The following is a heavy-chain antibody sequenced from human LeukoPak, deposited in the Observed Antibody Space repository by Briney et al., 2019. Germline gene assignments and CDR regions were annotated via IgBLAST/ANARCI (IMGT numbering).Heavy chain of an antibody. V-gene: IGHV3-11*01. J-gene: IGHJ3*02. D-gene: IGHD3-3*01. CDR1: GFTFSDYY. CDR3: ARDPAYITIFGVINSRDAFDM. Sequence: GGSLRLSWAASGFTFSDYYMSWISQAPGKGLEWVSYISSSGTAVYYADSVKGRFTISRDNAKNSLYLQLNSLGAEDTAVYYCARDPAYITIFGVINSRDAFDMWGQGTMVTVSS. CDR2: ISSSGTAV.